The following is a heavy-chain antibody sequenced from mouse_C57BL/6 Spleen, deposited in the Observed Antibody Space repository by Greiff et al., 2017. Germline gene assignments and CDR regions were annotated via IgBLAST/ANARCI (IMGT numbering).Heavy chain of an antibody. V-gene: IGHV1-18*01. CDR1: GYTFTDYN. CDR3: ARRGFSGWLAY. J-gene: IGHJ3*01. CDR2: INPNNGGT. Sequence: VQLQQSGPELVKPGASVKIPCKASGYTFTDYNMDWVKQSPGKSLEWIGDINPNNGGTIYNQKFKGKATLTVDKSSSTAYMELRSLTSEDTAVYYCARRGFSGWLAYWGQGTLVTVSA.